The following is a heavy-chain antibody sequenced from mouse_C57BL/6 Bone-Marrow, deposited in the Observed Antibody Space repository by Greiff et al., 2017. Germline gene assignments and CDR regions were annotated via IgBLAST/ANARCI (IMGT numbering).Heavy chain of an antibody. V-gene: IGHV10-1*01. CDR3: VRHLQIGITTVEDYAMDY. J-gene: IGHJ4*01. D-gene: IGHD1-1*01. CDR2: ISSKSNNSAT. CDR1: GFSFNTYA. Sequence: EVQRVESGGGLVQPKGSLKLSCAASGFSFNTYAMNWVRQAPGKGLEWVARISSKSNNSATSYAVSVKDSFTISRAYSESLLYLQMNNLKTKDTAMYYCVRHLQIGITTVEDYAMDYWGQGTPVTVSS.